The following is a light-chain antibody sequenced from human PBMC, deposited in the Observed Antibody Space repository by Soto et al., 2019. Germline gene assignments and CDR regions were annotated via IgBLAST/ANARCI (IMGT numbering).Light chain of an antibody. Sequence: EIVMTQSPATLSVSPGERGTLSCSASQSVSSNLAWYQQKVGQANRLLIYGAYTRATGITDRFSGSGSGTEFTLTISSMEPEDFAIYYCQPRSSWPRTFGRGQQVDIK. V-gene: IGKV3-15*01. CDR2: GAY. J-gene: IGKJ4*02. CDR3: QPRSSWPRT. CDR1: QSVSSN.